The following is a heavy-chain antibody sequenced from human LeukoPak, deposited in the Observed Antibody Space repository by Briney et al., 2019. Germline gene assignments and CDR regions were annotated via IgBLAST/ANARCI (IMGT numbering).Heavy chain of an antibody. J-gene: IGHJ4*02. CDR3: ARDLRIAAAPFDY. Sequence: GGSLRLSCAASGFIFTNYWLSWVRQTPGKGLEWVANINQDGSEKYYVQSVKGRFTISRDSAKSSLYLQMNSLRAEDTAVYYCARDLRIAAAPFDYWGQGTLVTVSS. CDR2: INQDGSEK. V-gene: IGHV3-7*01. D-gene: IGHD6-13*01. CDR1: GFIFTNYW.